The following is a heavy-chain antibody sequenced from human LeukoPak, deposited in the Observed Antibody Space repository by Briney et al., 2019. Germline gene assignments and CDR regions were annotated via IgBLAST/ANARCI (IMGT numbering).Heavy chain of an antibody. J-gene: IGHJ6*03. CDR3: ASVPAASQGFYYYYYMDV. Sequence: KSSETLSLTCTVSGGSISSYYWSWIRQPPGKGLEWIGYIYYSGSTNYNPSLKSRVTISVDTSKNQFSLKLSSVTAADTAVYYCASVPAASQGFYYYYYMDVWGKGTTVTVSS. V-gene: IGHV4-59*01. CDR2: IYYSGST. CDR1: GGSISSYY. D-gene: IGHD2-2*01.